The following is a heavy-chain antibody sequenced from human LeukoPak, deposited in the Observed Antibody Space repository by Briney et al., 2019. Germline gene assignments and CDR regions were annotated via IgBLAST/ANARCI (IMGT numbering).Heavy chain of an antibody. D-gene: IGHD1-14*01. CDR2: SSWDDNTE. V-gene: IGHV3-43*01. J-gene: IGHJ3*02. Sequence: GGSLRLSCAASGFTFISSWMTWVRQAPGKGLEWVSISSWDDNTEYYADSVKGRFTISRDNSKTSLYLQMNSLRTEDTAVYYCGKGPRRCTGCDGFDILGQGTMVTVSS. CDR3: GKGPRRCTGCDGFDI. CDR1: GFTFISSW.